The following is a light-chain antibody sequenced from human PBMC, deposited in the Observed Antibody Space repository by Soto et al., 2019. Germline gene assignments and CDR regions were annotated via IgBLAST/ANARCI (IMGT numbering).Light chain of an antibody. CDR2: EVI. CDR3: SSYTSNNTLM. J-gene: IGLJ3*02. Sequence: QSALTQPASVSGSPGQSITISCIGTSSGGYNYVSWYQHHSGRGPKLLIYEVIYRPSGISSRFSGSKSGHTASLTISGLQPEDEADYYCSSYTSNNTLMFGGGTKVTVL. CDR1: SSGGYNY. V-gene: IGLV2-14*01.